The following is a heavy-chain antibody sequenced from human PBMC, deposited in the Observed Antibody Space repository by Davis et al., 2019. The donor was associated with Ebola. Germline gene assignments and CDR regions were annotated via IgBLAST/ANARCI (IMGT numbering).Heavy chain of an antibody. D-gene: IGHD3-22*01. Sequence: PGGSLRLSCTASGFTFGDYAMSWFRQAPGKGLEWVGFIRSKAYGGTTEYAASVKGRFTISRDDSKSIAYLQMNSLKTEDTAVYYCTRDRRPYYDSSGRRFDYWGQGTLVTVSS. CDR3: TRDRRPYYDSSGRRFDY. V-gene: IGHV3-49*03. CDR1: GFTFGDYA. J-gene: IGHJ4*02. CDR2: IRSKAYGGTT.